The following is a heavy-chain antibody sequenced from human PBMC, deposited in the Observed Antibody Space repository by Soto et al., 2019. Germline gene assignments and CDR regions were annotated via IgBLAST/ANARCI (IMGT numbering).Heavy chain of an antibody. Sequence: GGSLRLSCAASGFTFSNAWLSWVRQAPGKGLEWVGRIKSKTDGGTTDYAAPVKGRFTISRDDSKNTLYLQMNSLKTEDTAVYYCTTGTYYDFWSGYSGPYYYYYVMDVWGQGTTVTVSS. J-gene: IGHJ6*02. D-gene: IGHD3-3*01. CDR2: IKSKTDGGTT. CDR3: TTGTYYDFWSGYSGPYYYYYVMDV. V-gene: IGHV3-15*01. CDR1: GFTFSNAW.